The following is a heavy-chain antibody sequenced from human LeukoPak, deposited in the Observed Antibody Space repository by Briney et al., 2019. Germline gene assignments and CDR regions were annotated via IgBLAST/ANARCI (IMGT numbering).Heavy chain of an antibody. J-gene: IGHJ4*02. V-gene: IGHV3-48*01. CDR2: ISSSSSTI. D-gene: IGHD2-2*01. CDR3: AIPTLGYCSSTSCYLGY. Sequence: GGSLRLSCAASGFTFSSYSMNWVRQAPGKGLEWVSYISSSSSTIYYADSVKGRFTISRDNAKNSLYLQMNSLRAEDTAVYYCAIPTLGYCSSTSCYLGYWSQGTLVTVSS. CDR1: GFTFSSYS.